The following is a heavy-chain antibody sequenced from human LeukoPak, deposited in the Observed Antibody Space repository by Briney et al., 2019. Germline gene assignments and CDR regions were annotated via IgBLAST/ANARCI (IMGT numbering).Heavy chain of an antibody. J-gene: IGHJ4*02. D-gene: IGHD3-16*02. CDR3: ASGYYDYVWGNYRNFDY. CDR1: GFPFSTYE. V-gene: IGHV3-48*03. CDR2: ISSSDSTI. Sequence: GGSLRLSCAAFGFPFSTYEMNWVRQAPGKGLEWVSYISSSDSTIYYADSVKGRFTVSRDNAKNSLFLQMNSLRAEDTAVYYCASGYYDYVWGNYRNFDYWGQGTLVTVSS.